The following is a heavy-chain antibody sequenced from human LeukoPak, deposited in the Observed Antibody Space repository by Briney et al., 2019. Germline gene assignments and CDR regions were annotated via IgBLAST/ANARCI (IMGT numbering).Heavy chain of an antibody. J-gene: IGHJ4*02. Sequence: PGGSLRLSCAASGFTFSSYWMSWVRQAPGKGLEWVSVIYSGGSTYYADSVKGRFTISRDNSKNTLYLQMNSLRAEDTAVYYCARGRYYGSGSYYLSKYYFDYWGQGTLVTVSS. D-gene: IGHD3-10*01. CDR3: ARGRYYGSGSYYLSKYYFDY. CDR2: IYSGGST. CDR1: GFTFSSYW. V-gene: IGHV3-66*01.